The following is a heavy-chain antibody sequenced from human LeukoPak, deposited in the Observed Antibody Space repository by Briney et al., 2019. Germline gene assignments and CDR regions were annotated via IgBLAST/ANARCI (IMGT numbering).Heavy chain of an antibody. CDR1: GFTFSSYS. CDR2: ISGSGTNT. D-gene: IGHD1-1*01. CDR3: AKTNWNDGTLDY. Sequence: GGSLRLSCAASGFTFSSYSMNWVRQAPGKGLEWVSGISGSGTNTHYADSVKGRFTVSRDNSKNTLLLQLNSLRADDTAVYYCAKTNWNDGTLDYWGQGTLVTVSS. J-gene: IGHJ4*02. V-gene: IGHV3-23*01.